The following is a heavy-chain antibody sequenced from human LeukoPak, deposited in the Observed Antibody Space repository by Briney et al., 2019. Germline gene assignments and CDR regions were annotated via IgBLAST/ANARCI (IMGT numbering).Heavy chain of an antibody. CDR2: IKPDGSEQ. CDR3: AKDPGLDAFDI. D-gene: IGHD3-22*01. V-gene: IGHV3-7*05. CDR1: GFTFSIYW. J-gene: IGHJ3*02. Sequence: GGSLRLSCTASGFTFSIYWMSWVRQAPGKGLDWVANIKPDGSEQYYVDSVRGRFTVSRDNAKNSLFLQMSSLRAEDTAVYFCAKDPGLDAFDIWGQGTMVTVSS.